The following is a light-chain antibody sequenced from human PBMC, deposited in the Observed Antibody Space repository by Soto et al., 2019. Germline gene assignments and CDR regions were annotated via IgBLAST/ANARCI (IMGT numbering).Light chain of an antibody. CDR3: QQYDNLPLT. CDR2: GAS. V-gene: IGKV3-15*01. Sequence: EIVLTQSPATLSLSPGERATLSCRASQSVNNYLAWYQQKPGQAPRLLIFGASSRATGVPARFSGSGSGTEFTLTINSLQSEDFAVYFCQQYDNLPLTFGPGTKVDIK. J-gene: IGKJ3*01. CDR1: QSVNNY.